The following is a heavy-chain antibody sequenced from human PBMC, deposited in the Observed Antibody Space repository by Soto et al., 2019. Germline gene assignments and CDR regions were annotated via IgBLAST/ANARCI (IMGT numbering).Heavy chain of an antibody. CDR3: ARLLSIVVVPAAMALNSGYYYYYMDV. V-gene: IGHV5-51*01. J-gene: IGHJ6*03. Sequence: LGESLKISCKGSGYSFTSYWIGWVRQMPGKGLEWMGIIYPGDSDTRYSPSFQGQVTISADKSISTAYLQWSSLKASDTAMYYCARLLSIVVVPAAMALNSGYYYYYMDVWGKGTTVTVSS. D-gene: IGHD2-2*01. CDR1: GYSFTSYW. CDR2: IYPGDSDT.